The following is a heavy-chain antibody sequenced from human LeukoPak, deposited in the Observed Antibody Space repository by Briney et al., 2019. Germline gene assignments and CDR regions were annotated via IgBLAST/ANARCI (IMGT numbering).Heavy chain of an antibody. CDR1: GFTFDDYA. CDR2: ISWNSGSI. CDR3: AKGAEYSSSSPFDY. V-gene: IGHV3-9*03. J-gene: IGHJ4*02. Sequence: GRSLRLSXAASGFTFDDYAMHWVRQAPGKGLEWVSGISWNSGSIGYADSVKGRFTISRDNAKNSLYLQMNSLRAEDMALYYCAKGAEYSSSSPFDYWGQGTLVTVSS. D-gene: IGHD6-6*01.